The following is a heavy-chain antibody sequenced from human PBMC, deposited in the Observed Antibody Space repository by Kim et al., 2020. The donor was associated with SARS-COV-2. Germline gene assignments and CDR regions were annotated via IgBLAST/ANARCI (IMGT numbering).Heavy chain of an antibody. CDR2: IDPSDSYT. D-gene: IGHD2-15*01. CDR1: GYSFTSYW. CDR3: ARLLDIVVVVAATHYGMDV. V-gene: IGHV5-10-1*01. J-gene: IGHJ6*02. Sequence: GESLKISCKGSGYSFTSYWISWVRQMPGKGLEWMGRIDPSDSYTNYSPSFQGHVTISADKSISTAYLQWSSLKASDTAMYYCARLLDIVVVVAATHYGMDVWGQGTTVTVSS.